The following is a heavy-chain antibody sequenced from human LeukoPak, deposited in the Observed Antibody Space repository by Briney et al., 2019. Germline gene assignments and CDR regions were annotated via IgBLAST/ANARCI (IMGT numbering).Heavy chain of an antibody. D-gene: IGHD1-26*01. Sequence: PSETLSLTCSVSGASLNGYFWNWVTQTPDQGLEWISYVSHTGATTSNPTLKSRVSITIDTSKSQISLTMTSVTAADSALYYCARDRRGSFYTFDLWGPGTIVSVS. CDR2: VSHTGAT. V-gene: IGHV4-59*01. J-gene: IGHJ3*01. CDR3: ARDRRGSFYTFDL. CDR1: GASLNGYF.